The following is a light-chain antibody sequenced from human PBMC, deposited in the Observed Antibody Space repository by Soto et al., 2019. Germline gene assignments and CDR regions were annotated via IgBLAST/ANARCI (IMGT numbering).Light chain of an antibody. J-gene: IGLJ3*02. CDR2: EVA. CDR1: RSDIGRYNY. V-gene: IGLV2-14*03. Sequence: QSALTQPASVSGSPGQSVTISFTGTRSDIGRYNYVSWYQQFPGKAPQLIIYEVANRPSVVSDRFSGSKSGNTASLTISGLQAEDEADYHCGSYTSSTTWVFGGGTKLTVL. CDR3: GSYTSSTTWV.